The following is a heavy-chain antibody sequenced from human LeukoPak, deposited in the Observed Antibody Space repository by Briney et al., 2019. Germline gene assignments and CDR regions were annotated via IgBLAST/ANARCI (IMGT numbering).Heavy chain of an antibody. V-gene: IGHV1-18*01. D-gene: IGHD1-14*01. Sequence: ASVKVSCKASGYRFTDFGISWVRQAPGQGLEWMGWISAYNGNRDYAQKFQGRVTMTTDTSTSTAYIELRSLRSDDTAVYYCTRGRGTNYAKHACDIWGQGTTVTVSS. J-gene: IGHJ3*02. CDR1: GYRFTDFG. CDR2: ISAYNGNR. CDR3: TRGRGTNYAKHACDI.